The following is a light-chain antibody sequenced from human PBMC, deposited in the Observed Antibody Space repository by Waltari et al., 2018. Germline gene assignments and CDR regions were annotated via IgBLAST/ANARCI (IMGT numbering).Light chain of an antibody. CDR2: DAS. Sequence: DIQMTQSPSPLSASSGDRVTITCQASQDISNYLNWYQQKPGKAPKLLIYDASNLETGVPSRFSGSGSGTDFTFTISSLQPEDIATYYCQQYDNLPLTFGGGTKVEIK. CDR3: QQYDNLPLT. CDR1: QDISNY. J-gene: IGKJ4*01. V-gene: IGKV1-33*01.